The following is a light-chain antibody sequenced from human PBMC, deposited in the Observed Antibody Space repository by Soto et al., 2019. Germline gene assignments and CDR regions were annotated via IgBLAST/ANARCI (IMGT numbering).Light chain of an antibody. Sequence: QPVLTQPPSASGSPGQSVTISCTGTSSDVGGYDFVSWYQQHPGKAPKLMIYEVNKRPSGVPDRFSGSKSGNTASLIVSGLQAEDEADYYCSSYAGSNNYVFGTGTKVTVL. CDR3: SSYAGSNNYV. J-gene: IGLJ1*01. V-gene: IGLV2-8*01. CDR1: SSDVGGYDF. CDR2: EVN.